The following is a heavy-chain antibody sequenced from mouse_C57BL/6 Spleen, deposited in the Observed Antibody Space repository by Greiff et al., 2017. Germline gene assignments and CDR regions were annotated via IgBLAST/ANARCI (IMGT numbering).Heavy chain of an antibody. J-gene: IGHJ1*03. CDR1: GFSLTSSG. D-gene: IGHD4-1*01. CDR3: ARCNWDKDWYFDG. CDR2: IWSGGST. V-gene: IGHV2-2*01. Sequence: VQLQESGPGLVQPSQSLSITCTVSGFSLTSSGVHWVRQSPGKGLEWLGVIWSGGSTDYNAGFISRLSISKDNSKSQVFFKMNSLQADDTAIYYCARCNWDKDWYFDGWGTGTTVTVSS.